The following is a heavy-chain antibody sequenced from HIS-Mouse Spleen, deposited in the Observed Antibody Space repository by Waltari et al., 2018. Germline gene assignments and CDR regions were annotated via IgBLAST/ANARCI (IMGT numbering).Heavy chain of an antibody. CDR2: ISYDGSNK. J-gene: IGHJ3*02. V-gene: IGHV3-30-3*01. Sequence: QVQLVVSGGGVVQPGRSLRLPCAASGFSFSRYAMHWVRQAPGKGLEWVAVISYDGSNKYYADSVKGRFTISRDNSKNTLYLQMNSLRAEDTAVYYCARVNGIAVAGTDAFDIWGQGTMVTVSS. CDR1: GFSFSRYA. CDR3: ARVNGIAVAGTDAFDI. D-gene: IGHD6-19*01.